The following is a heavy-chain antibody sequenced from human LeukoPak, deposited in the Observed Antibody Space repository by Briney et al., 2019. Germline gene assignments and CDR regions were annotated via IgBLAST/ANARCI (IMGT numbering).Heavy chain of an antibody. CDR3: ARAPVTSCRGAFCYPFDY. CDR2: TSSSDPGT. J-gene: IGHJ4*02. V-gene: IGHV3-23*01. D-gene: IGHD2-15*01. CDR1: GFPLSSYA. Sequence: GGSLRLSCAASGFPLSSYAMSWVRQGPGKGLEWVSATSSSDPGTYHADSVRGRFTISRDNSKNTLYLQMNRLRVEDAAVYYCARAPVTSCRGAFCYPFDYWGQGTLVTVSS.